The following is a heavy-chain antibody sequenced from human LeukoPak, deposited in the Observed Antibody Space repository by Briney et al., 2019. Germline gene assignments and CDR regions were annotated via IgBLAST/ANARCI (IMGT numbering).Heavy chain of an antibody. V-gene: IGHV1-2*02. Sequence: ASVTVSFKASGYTFTGYYMHWVRQAPGQGLEWMGWINPNSGGTNYAQKFQGRVTMTRDTSISTAYMELSRLRSDDTAVYYCARVYRYSGSPFDYWGPGTLVTVSS. CDR2: INPNSGGT. CDR1: GYTFTGYY. J-gene: IGHJ4*02. D-gene: IGHD1-26*01. CDR3: ARVYRYSGSPFDY.